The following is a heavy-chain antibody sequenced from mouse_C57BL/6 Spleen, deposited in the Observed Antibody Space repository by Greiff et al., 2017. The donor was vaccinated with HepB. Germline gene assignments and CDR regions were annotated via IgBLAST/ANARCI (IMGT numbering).Heavy chain of an antibody. CDR3: ARRAWDYYGSSYGYFDV. CDR1: GFSLSTSGMG. CDR2: IYWDDDK. Sequence: QVTLKESGPGILQSSQTLSLTCSFSGFSLSTSGMGVSWIRQPSGKGLEWLAHIYWDDDKRYNPSLKSRLTISKDTSRNQLFLKITSVDTADTATYYCARRAWDYYGSSYGYFDVWGTGTTVTVSS. J-gene: IGHJ1*03. V-gene: IGHV8-12*01. D-gene: IGHD1-1*01.